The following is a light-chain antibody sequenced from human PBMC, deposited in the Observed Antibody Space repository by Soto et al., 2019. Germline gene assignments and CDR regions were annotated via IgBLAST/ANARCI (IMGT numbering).Light chain of an antibody. J-gene: IGLJ1*01. CDR1: SSDVGGYNY. V-gene: IGLV2-14*01. CDR2: DVS. Sequence: QSVLTQPASVSGSPGQSITISCTGTSSDVGGYNYVSWYQQHPGKAPKLMIYDVSNRPSGVSNRFSGSKSGNTASLTISGLQAEDEADYYGSSSTYSSSLGDFRTRTKLHVL. CDR3: SSSTYSSSLGD.